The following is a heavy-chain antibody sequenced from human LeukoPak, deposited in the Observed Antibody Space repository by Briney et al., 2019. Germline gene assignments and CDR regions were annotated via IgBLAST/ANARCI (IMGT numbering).Heavy chain of an antibody. Sequence: SVKVSCKASGGTFSSYAISWVRQAPGQGLEWMGGIIPISGTANYAQKFQGRVTITTDESTSTAYMELSSLRSEDTAVYYCARDGGDYGVYYYYMDVWGKGTTVTVSS. V-gene: IGHV1-69*05. CDR3: ARDGGDYGVYYYYMDV. CDR1: GGTFSSYA. D-gene: IGHD4-17*01. CDR2: IIPISGTA. J-gene: IGHJ6*03.